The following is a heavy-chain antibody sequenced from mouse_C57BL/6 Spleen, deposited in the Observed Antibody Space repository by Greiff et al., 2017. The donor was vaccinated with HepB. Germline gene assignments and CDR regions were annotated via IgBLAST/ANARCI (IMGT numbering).Heavy chain of an antibody. V-gene: IGHV1-15*01. D-gene: IGHD1-1*01. CDR2: IDPETGGT. J-gene: IGHJ2*01. CDR1: GYTFTDYE. CDR3: TRKGITTVVKDY. Sequence: VQLQQSGAELVRPGASVTLSCKASGYTFTDYEMHWVKQTPVHGLEWIGAIDPETGGTAYNQKFKGKAILTADKSSSTAYMELRSLTSEDSAVYYCTRKGITTVVKDYWGQGTTLTVSS.